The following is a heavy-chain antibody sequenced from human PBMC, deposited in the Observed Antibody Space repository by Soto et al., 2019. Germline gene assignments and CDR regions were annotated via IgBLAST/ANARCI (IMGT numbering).Heavy chain of an antibody. V-gene: IGHV4-31*03. Sequence: SETLSLTCTVSGGSISSGGYYWSWIRQHPGKGLEWIGYIYYSGSTYYNPSLKSRVTISVDTSKNQFSLKLSSVTAADTAVYYCARGSPTPDIWFDPWGQGTLVTVSS. J-gene: IGHJ5*02. CDR1: GGSISSGGYY. D-gene: IGHD2-15*01. CDR3: ARGSPTPDIWFDP. CDR2: IYYSGST.